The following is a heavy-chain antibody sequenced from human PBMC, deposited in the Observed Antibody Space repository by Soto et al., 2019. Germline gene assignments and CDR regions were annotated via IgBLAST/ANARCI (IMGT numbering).Heavy chain of an antibody. Sequence: PSETLSLTCTVSGGSISSYYWSWIRQPPGKGLEWIGYIYYSGSTNYNPSLKSRVTISVDTSKNQFSLKLSSVTAADTAVYYCAGGTAARPGYYDYVWGSYRYSFDYWGQGTLVTVSS. CDR3: AGGTAARPGYYDYVWGSYRYSFDY. CDR2: IYYSGST. D-gene: IGHD3-16*02. CDR1: GGSISSYY. J-gene: IGHJ4*02. V-gene: IGHV4-59*01.